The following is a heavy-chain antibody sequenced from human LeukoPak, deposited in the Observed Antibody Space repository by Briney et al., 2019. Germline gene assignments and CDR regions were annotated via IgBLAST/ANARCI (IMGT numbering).Heavy chain of an antibody. V-gene: IGHV3-23*01. CDR2: ISGSGGST. D-gene: IGHD3-22*01. CDR1: GFTFSSYA. J-gene: IGHJ1*01. Sequence: GGSLRLSCAASGFTFSSYAMSWVRQAPGKGLEWVSAISGSGGSTYYADSVKGRFTISRDNSKNTLYLQMNSLRAEDTAVYYCAKGSRDYYDSSGYMRHWGQGTLVTVSS. CDR3: AKGSRDYYDSSGYMRH.